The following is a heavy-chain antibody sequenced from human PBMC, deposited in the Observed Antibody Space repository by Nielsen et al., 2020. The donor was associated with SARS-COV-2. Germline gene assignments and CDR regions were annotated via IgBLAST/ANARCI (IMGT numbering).Heavy chain of an antibody. Sequence: GESLKISCAASGFTFNSVGMHWVRQAPGKGLEWVAVVSTEGGTTYYADSVKGRFTIARDNSQNTLYLHMTSLRADDTAVYFCTRESLRSGTSRYSFDSWGQGTLLTVSS. D-gene: IGHD3-16*01. J-gene: IGHJ4*02. CDR3: TRESLRSGTSRYSFDS. V-gene: IGHV3-30*19. CDR1: GFTFNSVG. CDR2: VSTEGGTT.